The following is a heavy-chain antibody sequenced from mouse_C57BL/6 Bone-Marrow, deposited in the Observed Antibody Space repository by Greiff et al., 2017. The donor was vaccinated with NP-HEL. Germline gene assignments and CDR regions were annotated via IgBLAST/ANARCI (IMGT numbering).Heavy chain of an antibody. J-gene: IGHJ3*01. CDR3: ERNDGNYVGWFAY. CDR1: GYTFTTYP. CDR2: FHPYNDDT. Sequence: VQLQQSGAELVKPGASVKMSCKASGYTFTTYPIEWMKQNHGKSLEWIGNFHPYNDDTNYNEKFKGTATLTVEKSSSTVYLELSRLTSEDSAVYYCERNDGNYVGWFAYWGQGTLVTVSA. V-gene: IGHV1-47*01. D-gene: IGHD2-3*01.